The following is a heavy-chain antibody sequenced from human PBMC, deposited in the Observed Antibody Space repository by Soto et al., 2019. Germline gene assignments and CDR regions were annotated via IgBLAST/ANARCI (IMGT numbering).Heavy chain of an antibody. CDR3: ARGADTIFGVVRRNWFDP. D-gene: IGHD3-3*01. CDR1: GGALSGFF. J-gene: IGHJ5*02. V-gene: IGHV4-34*01. Sequence: FGALSPTPACFGGALSGFFWGRVRPPPGEGLEWIGEINHSGSTNYNPSLKSRVTISVDTSKNQFSLKLSSVTAADTAVYYCARGADTIFGVVRRNWFDPWGQGTLVTISS. CDR2: INHSGST.